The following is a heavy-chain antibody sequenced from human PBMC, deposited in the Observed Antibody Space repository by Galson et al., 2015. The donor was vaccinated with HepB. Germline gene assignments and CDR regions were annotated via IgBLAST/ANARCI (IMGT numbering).Heavy chain of an antibody. CDR1: GFTFSDYY. J-gene: IGHJ4*02. V-gene: IGHV3-11*01. D-gene: IGHD6-13*01. Sequence: SLRLSCAASGFTFSDYYMSWIRQAPGKGLEWVSYISSSGSTIYYADSVKGRFTISRDNAKNSLYLQMNSLRAEDTAVYYCARALYSSSWLNYWGQGTLVTVSS. CDR3: ARALYSSSWLNY. CDR2: ISSSGSTI.